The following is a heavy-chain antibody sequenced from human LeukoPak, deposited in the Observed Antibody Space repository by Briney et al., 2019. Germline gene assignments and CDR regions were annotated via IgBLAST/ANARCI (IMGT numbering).Heavy chain of an antibody. CDR1: GFTFSSYW. D-gene: IGHD1-14*01. CDR2: INSDGSST. Sequence: GGSLRLSCAASGFTFSSYWMHWVRHAQGKGLVWVSHINSDGSSTMYSDSVKGRFTISRDNAKNMLYLQMNSLRAEDTAVYYCARDPLSYHIDYWGQGTLVTVSS. V-gene: IGHV3-74*03. J-gene: IGHJ4*02. CDR3: ARDPLSYHIDY.